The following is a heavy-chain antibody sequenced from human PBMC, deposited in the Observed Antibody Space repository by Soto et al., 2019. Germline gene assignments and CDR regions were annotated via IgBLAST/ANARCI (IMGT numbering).Heavy chain of an antibody. D-gene: IGHD5-12*01. V-gene: IGHV4-30-2*01. J-gene: IGHJ4*02. CDR2: IYHSGST. Sequence: QLQLQESRSGLVKPSQTLFLTCAVSGGSISSGGYSWSWIRQPPGKGLEWIGYIYHSGSTYYNPSLKSRVTSSVDRSKDQFSLKLSSVTAADTAVYYCAAGGGLPRYYWGQGTLVTVSS. CDR3: AAGGGLPRYY. CDR1: GGSISSGGYS.